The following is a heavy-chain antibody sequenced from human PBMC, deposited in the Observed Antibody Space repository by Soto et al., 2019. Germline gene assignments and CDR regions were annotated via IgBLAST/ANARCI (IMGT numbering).Heavy chain of an antibody. CDR2: IYYSGST. D-gene: IGHD3-22*01. J-gene: IGHJ4*02. CDR3: ARGRGAPGAYYYDSSGYYYFDY. Sequence: ASETLSLTCTVSGGSISSYYWSWIRQPPGKGLEWIGYIYYSGSTNYNPSLKSRVTVSVDTSKNQFSLKLSSVTAADTAVYYCARGRGAPGAYYYDSSGYYYFDYWGQGTLVTVSS. CDR1: GGSISSYY. V-gene: IGHV4-59*01.